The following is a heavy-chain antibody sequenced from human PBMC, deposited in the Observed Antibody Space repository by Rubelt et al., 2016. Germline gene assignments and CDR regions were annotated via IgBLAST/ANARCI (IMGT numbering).Heavy chain of an antibody. CDR2: INHSGST. D-gene: IGHD2/OR15-2a*01. CDR3: AREPNSQGTTAGGMDV. J-gene: IGHJ6*02. Sequence: QVQLQQWGAGLLKPSETLSLTCAVYGGSFSGYYWSWIRQPPGKGLEWIGEINHSGSTNYNPALKGGVTIFVDTSKTQFSRKLRSVTAADTAVYYCAREPNSQGTTAGGMDVWGQGTTVTVSS. CDR1: GGSFSGYY. V-gene: IGHV4-34*01.